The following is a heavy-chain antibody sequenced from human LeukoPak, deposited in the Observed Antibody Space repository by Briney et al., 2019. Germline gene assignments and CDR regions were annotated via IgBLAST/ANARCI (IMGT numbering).Heavy chain of an antibody. CDR1: GYTFTGYY. CDR3: ARRDYYDSSGYYPNWFDP. J-gene: IGHJ5*02. D-gene: IGHD3-22*01. Sequence: ASVKVSCKASGYTFTGYYMHWVRQAPGQGLEWMGWINPNSGGTNYAQKFQGRVTMTRDMSISTAYMELSRLRSDDTAVYYCARRDYYDSSGYYPNWFDPWGQGTLVTVSS. CDR2: INPNSGGT. V-gene: IGHV1-2*02.